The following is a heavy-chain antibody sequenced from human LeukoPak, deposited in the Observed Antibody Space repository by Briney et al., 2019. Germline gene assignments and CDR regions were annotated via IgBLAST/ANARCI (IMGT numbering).Heavy chain of an antibody. J-gene: IGHJ4*02. CDR3: ARGQEFDDGVFDS. D-gene: IGHD1-1*01. Sequence: GGSLRLSCAASGFSFSSFAMTWVRQAPGKGLEWVSTICSNGATAYNADPVKGRFTISRDNSKNTVYLQMNSLRVEDTAIYYCARGQEFDDGVFDSWGQGTLVTVSS. CDR1: GFSFSSFA. V-gene: IGHV3-23*01. CDR2: ICSNGATA.